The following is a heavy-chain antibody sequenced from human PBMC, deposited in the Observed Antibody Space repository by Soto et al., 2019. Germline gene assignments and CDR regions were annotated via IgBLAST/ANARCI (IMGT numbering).Heavy chain of an antibody. Sequence: SVKAACKASGGTFSSYAIRWVRQAPGQGLEWMGGIIPIFGTANYAQKFQGRVTITADKSTSTAYMELSSLRSEDTAVYYCARTSSIKYYFDDWGQGTLVTVSS. V-gene: IGHV1-69*06. CDR1: GGTFSSYA. CDR3: ARTSSIKYYFDD. J-gene: IGHJ4*02. CDR2: IIPIFGTA. D-gene: IGHD6-13*01.